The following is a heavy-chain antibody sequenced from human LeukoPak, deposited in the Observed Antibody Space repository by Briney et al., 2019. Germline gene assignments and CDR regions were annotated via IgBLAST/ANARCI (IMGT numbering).Heavy chain of an antibody. V-gene: IGHV3-48*02. J-gene: IGHJ4*02. CDR1: GFTFSSYS. CDR2: ISTSSSTI. CDR3: ARGETSVTSYLNF. Sequence: GGSLRLSCAASGFTFSSYSMNWVRQAPGKGLEWVSFISTSSSTIYYADSVKGRFTISRDNAKNSLYLQMNSLRDEDTAVYYCARGETSVTSYLNFWGQGTLVTVSS. D-gene: IGHD4-17*01.